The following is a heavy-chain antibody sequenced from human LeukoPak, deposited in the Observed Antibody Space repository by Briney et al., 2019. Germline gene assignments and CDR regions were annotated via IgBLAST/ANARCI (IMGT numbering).Heavy chain of an antibody. D-gene: IGHD3-9*01. CDR3: ARAGTDYDILTGYYRGNWFDP. J-gene: IGHJ5*02. CDR2: IYTSGST. V-gene: IGHV4-4*07. CDR1: GGSISSYY. Sequence: SETLSLTCTVSGGSISSYYWSWIRQPAGKGLEWIGRIYTSGSTNYNPSLKSRVTMSVDTSKNQFSLKLSSVTAADTAVYYCARAGTDYDILTGYYRGNWFDPWGQGTLVTVSS.